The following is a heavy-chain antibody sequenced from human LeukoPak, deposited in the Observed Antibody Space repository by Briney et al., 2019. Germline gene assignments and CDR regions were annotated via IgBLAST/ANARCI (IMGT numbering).Heavy chain of an antibody. V-gene: IGHV1-8*03. J-gene: IGHJ5*02. D-gene: IGHD3-10*01. Sequence: ASVKVSCKASGYTFTSYDINWVRQATGQGLEWMGWMNPNSGNTGYAQKLQGRVTITRNTSISTAYMELSSLRSEDTAVYYCARGSYYYGSGIPFDLWGQGTLVTVSS. CDR3: ARGSYYYGSGIPFDL. CDR2: MNPNSGNT. CDR1: GYTFTSYD.